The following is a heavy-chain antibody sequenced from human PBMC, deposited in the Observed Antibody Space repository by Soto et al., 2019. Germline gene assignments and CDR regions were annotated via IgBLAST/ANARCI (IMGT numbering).Heavy chain of an antibody. CDR1: GFAFSNAW. Sequence: GGSLRLSCGASGFAFSNAWMSWVRQAPGKGLEWVGRIKSKTDGGTTDYAAPVKGRFTISRDDSKNTLYLQMNSLKTEDTAVYYCTTNSVDTAMGVYLWVWWTPGAFDIRGQGTMVTVSS. J-gene: IGHJ3*02. CDR3: TTNSVDTAMGVYLWVWWTPGAFDI. D-gene: IGHD5-18*01. CDR2: IKSKTDGGTT. V-gene: IGHV3-15*01.